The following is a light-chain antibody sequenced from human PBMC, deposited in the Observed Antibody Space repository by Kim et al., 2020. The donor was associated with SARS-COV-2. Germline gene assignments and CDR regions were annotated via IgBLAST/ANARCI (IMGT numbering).Light chain of an antibody. CDR2: DVS. J-gene: IGLJ2*01. Sequence: QSALTQPRSVSGSPGQSVTIPCTGTSNDVGGYNYVSWYQQHPGKAPKLMIYDVSNRPSGVPDRFSGSKSGNTASLTISGLQPEDEADYYCCSYAGRYTVFGGGTQLTVL. CDR3: CSYAGRYTV. V-gene: IGLV2-11*01. CDR1: SNDVGGYNY.